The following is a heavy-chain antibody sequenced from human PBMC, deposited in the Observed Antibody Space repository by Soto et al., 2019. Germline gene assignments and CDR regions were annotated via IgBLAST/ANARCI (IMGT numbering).Heavy chain of an antibody. V-gene: IGHV1-69*13. D-gene: IGHD2-2*01. CDR2: IIPIFGTA. CDR3: ARDSPGDFVVVPAAMDLDYYYYGMDV. CDR1: GGTFSSYA. Sequence: SVKVSCKASGGTFSSYAISWVRQAPGQGLEWMGGIIPIFGTANYAQKFQGRVTITADESTSTAYMELSSLRSEDTAVYYCARDSPGDFVVVPAAMDLDYYYYGMDVWGQGTTVTVSS. J-gene: IGHJ6*02.